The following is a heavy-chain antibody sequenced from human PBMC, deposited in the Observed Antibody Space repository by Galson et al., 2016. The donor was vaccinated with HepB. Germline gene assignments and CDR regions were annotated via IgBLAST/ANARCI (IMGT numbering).Heavy chain of an antibody. D-gene: IGHD6-13*01. J-gene: IGHJ4*02. V-gene: IGHV1-2*02. CDR1: GNTFTGYY. CDR3: ARGRAAAGWGPYFY. CDR2: INPKSGGT. Sequence: SVKVSCKASGNTFTGYYMHWVRQAPGQGLEWMGWINPKSGGTNYAQNFQGRVTMTRDTSISTAYMEVRRLRYDDTAVDYCARGRAAAGWGPYFYWGQGTLVTGSS.